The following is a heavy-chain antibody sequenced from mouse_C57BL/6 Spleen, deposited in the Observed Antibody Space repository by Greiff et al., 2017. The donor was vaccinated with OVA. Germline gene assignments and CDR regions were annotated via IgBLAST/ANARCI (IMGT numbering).Heavy chain of an antibody. Sequence: VQLQQPGAELVKPGASVKLSCKASGYTFTSYWMHWVKQRPGQGLEWIGMIRRNSGSTKYNEKVKSKDTLTVDKSYSTAYMQLSSLTSEDSAVYYCARRDVGGYWGQGTTLTVSS. CDR1: GYTFTSYW. CDR2: IRRNSGST. V-gene: IGHV1-64*01. CDR3: ARRDVGGY. J-gene: IGHJ2*01. D-gene: IGHD3-3*01.